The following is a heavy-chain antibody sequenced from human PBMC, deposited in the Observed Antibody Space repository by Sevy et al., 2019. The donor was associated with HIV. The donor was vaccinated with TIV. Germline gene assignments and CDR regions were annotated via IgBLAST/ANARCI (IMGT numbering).Heavy chain of an antibody. Sequence: GGSLRLSCAASGFTVSSNYMSWVRQAPGKGLEWVSVIYSGGSTYYADSVKGRFTISRDNSKNTLYLQMNSLRAEDTAVYYCAFAVRQWLVSTYFDYWGQGTLVTVSS. J-gene: IGHJ4*02. CDR2: IYSGGST. D-gene: IGHD6-19*01. CDR1: GFTVSSNY. CDR3: AFAVRQWLVSTYFDY. V-gene: IGHV3-53*01.